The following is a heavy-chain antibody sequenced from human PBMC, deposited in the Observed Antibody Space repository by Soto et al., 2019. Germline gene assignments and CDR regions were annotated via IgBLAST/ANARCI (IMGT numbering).Heavy chain of an antibody. V-gene: IGHV3-7*03. Sequence: EVHLVESGGGLVQPGGSLRLSCAGSGFTFSNHWMNWVRQAPGKGLEWVANIKADGSEKYYVDSVKGRFTISRDNAKNSLYLQMNSLRAEDTAVYYCARARGVDSRGQGTLVTVSS. CDR3: ARARGVDS. CDR1: GFTFSNHW. J-gene: IGHJ5*01. CDR2: IKADGSEK. D-gene: IGHD3-16*01.